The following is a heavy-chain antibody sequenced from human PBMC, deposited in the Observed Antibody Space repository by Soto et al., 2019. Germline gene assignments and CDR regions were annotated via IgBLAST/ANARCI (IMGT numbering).Heavy chain of an antibody. V-gene: IGHV4-4*02. CDR3: ARRWGRTFDY. Sequence: PSETLSLTCTVSGGSMSSSNWWNWVRQPPGKGLEWIGEAHHSGRTNYNPSLKSRVTISVDTSKNQFSLKLSSVTAADTAVYYCARRWGRTFDYWGQGTLVTVSS. CDR1: GGSMSSSNW. D-gene: IGHD7-27*01. CDR2: AHHSGRT. J-gene: IGHJ4*02.